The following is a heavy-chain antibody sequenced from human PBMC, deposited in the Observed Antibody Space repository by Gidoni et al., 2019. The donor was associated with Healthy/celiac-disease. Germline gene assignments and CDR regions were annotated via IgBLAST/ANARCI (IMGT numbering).Heavy chain of an antibody. D-gene: IGHD6-13*01. J-gene: IGHJ3*02. V-gene: IGHV4-4*02. Sequence: QVQLQESAPGLVKPSGTLSLTCAVPGGSTSSSNWWSWVRQPPGKGLEWIGEIYHSGSTNYNPSLKSRVTISVDKSKNQFSLKLSSVTAADTAVYYCASAESSWLRAFDIWGQGTMVTVSS. CDR1: GGSTSSSNW. CDR2: IYHSGST. CDR3: ASAESSWLRAFDI.